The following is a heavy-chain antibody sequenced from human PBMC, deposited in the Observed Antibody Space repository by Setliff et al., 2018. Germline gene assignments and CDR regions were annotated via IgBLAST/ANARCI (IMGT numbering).Heavy chain of an antibody. Sequence: ASVKVSCKASGYSFTVFGISWVRQAPGQRLEWVGWIRASNDETDYAQKFRGRVTMTTDTSTSTAYMEMRSLTSDDTAVYYCARDEIRPITPDYWGQGTQVTVSS. V-gene: IGHV1-18*01. CDR2: IRASNDET. CDR3: ARDEIRPITPDY. D-gene: IGHD1-20*01. CDR1: GYSFTVFG. J-gene: IGHJ4*02.